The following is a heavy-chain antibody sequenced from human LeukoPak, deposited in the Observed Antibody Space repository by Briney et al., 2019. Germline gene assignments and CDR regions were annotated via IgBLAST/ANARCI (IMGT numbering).Heavy chain of an antibody. V-gene: IGHV3-30-3*01. CDR1: GFTFSTYS. D-gene: IGHD3-3*01. Sequence: PGGSLRLSCAASGFTFSTYSMHWVRQAPGKGLEWVAVISSDGSNKYYADSVKGRFTISRDNSKNTLYLQMNSLRAEDTAVYYCARDPPHLTIFGVVIIPPYNDYWGQGTLVTVSS. CDR2: ISSDGSNK. J-gene: IGHJ4*02. CDR3: ARDPPHLTIFGVVIIPPYNDY.